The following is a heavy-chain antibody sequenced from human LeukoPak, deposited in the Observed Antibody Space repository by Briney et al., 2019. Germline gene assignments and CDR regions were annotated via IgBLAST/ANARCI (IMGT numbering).Heavy chain of an antibody. CDR3: ARGDFYRYYFDY. Sequence: NPSETLSLTCTVSNGSISSYYWSWIRQPPWEGLEWIGYIYTSWSTNYNPSLKSRVTISLDTSNNQFSLKLSSVTAADTAVYYCARGDFYRYYFDYWGQGTLVTVSS. V-gene: IGHV4-4*09. CDR1: NGSISSYY. CDR2: IYTSWST. J-gene: IGHJ4*02. D-gene: IGHD2/OR15-2a*01.